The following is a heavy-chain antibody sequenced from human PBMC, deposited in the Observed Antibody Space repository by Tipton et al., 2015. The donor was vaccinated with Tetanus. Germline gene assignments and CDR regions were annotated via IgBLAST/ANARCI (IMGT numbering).Heavy chain of an antibody. CDR1: GSSITSTTHY. V-gene: IGHV4-39*01. J-gene: IGHJ4*02. CDR2: IYYSGSP. D-gene: IGHD5-12*01. CDR3: ARPGVGGYTGYYFDF. Sequence: TLSLTCTVSGSSITSTTHYWGWIRQAPGKGLEWIGSIYYSGSPYYNPTLKSRVTISVDTSKNQFSLKLDSVTAADAAVYYCARPGVGGYTGYYFDFWGQGTVVTVSS.